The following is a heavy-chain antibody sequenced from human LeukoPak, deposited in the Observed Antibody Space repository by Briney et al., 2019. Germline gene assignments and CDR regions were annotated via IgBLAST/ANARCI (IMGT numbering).Heavy chain of an antibody. CDR3: AREIPKGTFEY. J-gene: IGHJ4*02. V-gene: IGHV4-38-2*02. CDR1: GYSISSGYY. CDR2: IYHSGST. Sequence: PSETLSLTCAVSGYSISSGYYWGWIRQPPGKGLEWIGSIYHSGSTYYNPSLKSRVTISVDTSKNQFSLKLSSVTAADTAVYYCAREIPKGTFEYWGQGTLVTVSS. D-gene: IGHD2-21*01.